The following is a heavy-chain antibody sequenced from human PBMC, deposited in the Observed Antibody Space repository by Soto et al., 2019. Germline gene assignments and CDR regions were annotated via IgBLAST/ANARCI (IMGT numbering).Heavy chain of an antibody. Sequence: GGSLRLSCAASGFTFSDYYMSWIRQAPGKGLEWVSYISSSSSYTNYADSVKGRFTISRDNAKNSLYLQMNSLRAEDTAVYYCARDRWDAVVPAAIARYYYYGMDVWGQGTTVTVSS. CDR2: ISSSSSYT. V-gene: IGHV3-11*06. J-gene: IGHJ6*02. CDR1: GFTFSDYY. D-gene: IGHD2-2*01. CDR3: ARDRWDAVVPAAIARYYYYGMDV.